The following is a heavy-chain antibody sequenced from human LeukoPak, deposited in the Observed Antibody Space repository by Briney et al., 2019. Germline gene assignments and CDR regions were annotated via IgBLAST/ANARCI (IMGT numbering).Heavy chain of an antibody. CDR2: INPHSGGT. J-gene: IGHJ5*01. CDR1: GDCFTDHY. D-gene: IGHD2-2*03. CDR3: ARWIFQKAMPFRGGLDS. V-gene: IGHV1-2*02. Sequence: ATVYVSCKVSGDCFTDHYLHWRRQAPGQALEYLCWINPHSGGTHSPQPFLGRATLTKVTSSRTASMELSGLTSDDTAVYYCARWIFQKAMPFRGGLDSWGPGTLVVVSS.